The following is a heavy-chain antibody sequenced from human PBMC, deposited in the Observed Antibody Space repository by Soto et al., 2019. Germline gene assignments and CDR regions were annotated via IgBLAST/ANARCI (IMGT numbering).Heavy chain of an antibody. Sequence: GVLRLSCAASGFSFISYAMSWVRQVPGKRLEWVSSISDSGGRTFYAESVEGRFTISRDDSTSTLFLQMNSLRAEDTAIYYCTKGGVRFLEWLGDVWGQGTTVTVSS. D-gene: IGHD3-3*01. V-gene: IGHV3-23*01. J-gene: IGHJ6*02. CDR3: TKGGVRFLEWLGDV. CDR2: ISDSGGRT. CDR1: GFSFISYA.